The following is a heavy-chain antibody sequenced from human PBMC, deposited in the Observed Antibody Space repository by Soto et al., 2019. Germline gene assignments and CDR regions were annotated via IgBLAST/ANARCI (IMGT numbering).Heavy chain of an antibody. CDR1: GFTFSSYA. J-gene: IGHJ4*02. CDR2: ISGSVGTT. CDR3: AKDHLFSGWTSGGYFDY. Sequence: EAQLLESGGGLVQPGGSLRLSCAASGFTFSSYAMSWVRQAPGKGLEWVSVISGSVGTTYYADSVKGRFTISRDNSKNTLYLQMNKLRAEDTAVYYCAKDHLFSGWTSGGYFDYWGQGALVTVSS. D-gene: IGHD6-19*01. V-gene: IGHV3-23*01.